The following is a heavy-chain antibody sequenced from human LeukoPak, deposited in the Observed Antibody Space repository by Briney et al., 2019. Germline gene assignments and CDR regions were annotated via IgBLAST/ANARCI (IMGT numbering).Heavy chain of an antibody. V-gene: IGHV4-34*01. Sequence: SETLSLTCAVYGGSFSGYYWSWIRQPPGKGLEWIGEINHSGGTNYNPSLKSRVTISVDTSKNQFSLKLSSVTAADTAVYYCAGAGSVVVTASLDYWGQGTLVTVSS. CDR1: GGSFSGYY. J-gene: IGHJ4*02. CDR3: AGAGSVVVTASLDY. D-gene: IGHD2-21*02. CDR2: INHSGGT.